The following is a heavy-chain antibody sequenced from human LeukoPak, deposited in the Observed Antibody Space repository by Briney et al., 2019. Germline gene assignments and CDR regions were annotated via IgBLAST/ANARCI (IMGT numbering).Heavy chain of an antibody. J-gene: IGHJ4*02. V-gene: IGHV1-69*01. Sequence: SCAASGFTFSSYAISWVRQAPGQGLEWMGGIIPIFGTANYAQKFQGRVTITADESTSTAYMELSSLRSEDTAVYYCARVFYDILLKSSRYYFDYWGQGTLVTVSS. D-gene: IGHD3-9*01. CDR1: GFTFSSYA. CDR3: ARVFYDILLKSSRYYFDY. CDR2: IIPIFGTA.